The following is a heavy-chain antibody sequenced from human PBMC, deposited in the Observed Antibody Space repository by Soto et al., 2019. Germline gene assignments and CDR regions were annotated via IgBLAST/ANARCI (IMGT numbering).Heavy chain of an antibody. CDR1: GFSLSDHY. V-gene: IGHV3-72*01. CDR2: SRNKDNGHTT. Sequence: EVQLVESGGGLVQPGGSLRLSCVASGFSLSDHYMDWVRQAPGKGLEWVARSRNKDNGHTTEYAASVKGRFTISRDDSKNALYLQMNSLTIEDAAVYYCARGAGAAARLDYYYYGLDVWGRGIAVTVSS. D-gene: IGHD6-13*01. CDR3: ARGAGAAARLDYYYYGLDV. J-gene: IGHJ6*02.